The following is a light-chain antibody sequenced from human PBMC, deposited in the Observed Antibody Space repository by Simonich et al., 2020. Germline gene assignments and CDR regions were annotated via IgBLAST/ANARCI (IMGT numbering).Light chain of an antibody. J-gene: IGKJ1*01. Sequence: DIQMTQSPSTLSASVGDRVTITCRATQSISIWLAWYQQKPGKAPKLLIYKASSLESGVPSRFRGSGSGTEFTLTISSLQTDDFATYYCQQYNSYSRTFGQGTKVEIK. V-gene: IGKV1-5*03. CDR2: KAS. CDR3: QQYNSYSRT. CDR1: QSISIW.